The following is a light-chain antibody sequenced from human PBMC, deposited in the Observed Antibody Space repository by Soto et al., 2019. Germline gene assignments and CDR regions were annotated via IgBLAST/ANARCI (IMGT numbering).Light chain of an antibody. CDR1: QSVDTG. J-gene: IGKJ1*01. CDR2: KAS. Sequence: DIQMTQSPSTLSASVGDRVTITCRASQSVDTGLAWYQQKPRKAPHLLVYKASSLETGVPSRFSGSGSVTEFTLTISSLQPDDFATYYCQQFYRYPWTFGQGTKVEIK. CDR3: QQFYRYPWT. V-gene: IGKV1-5*03.